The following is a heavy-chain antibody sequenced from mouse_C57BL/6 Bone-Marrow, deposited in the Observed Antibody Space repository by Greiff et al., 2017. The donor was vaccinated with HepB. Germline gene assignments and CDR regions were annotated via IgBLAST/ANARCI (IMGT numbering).Heavy chain of an antibody. J-gene: IGHJ1*03. Sequence: EVKLMESGGGLVQPGGSLKLSCAASGFTFSDYYMYWVRQTPEKRLEWVAYISNGGGSTYYPDTVKGRFTISRDNAKNTLYLQMSRLKSEDTAMYYCAINYYGSSSSLYWYFDVWGTGTTVTVSS. CDR1: GFTFSDYY. V-gene: IGHV5-12*01. CDR3: AINYYGSSSSLYWYFDV. CDR2: ISNGGGST. D-gene: IGHD1-1*01.